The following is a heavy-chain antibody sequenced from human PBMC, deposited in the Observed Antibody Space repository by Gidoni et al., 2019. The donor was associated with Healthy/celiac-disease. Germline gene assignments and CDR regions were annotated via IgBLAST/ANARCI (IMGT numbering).Heavy chain of an antibody. D-gene: IGHD3-22*01. CDR3: ARLRFTYYYDSSGQSFDY. V-gene: IGHV3-21*01. CDR2: ISSSSSYI. J-gene: IGHJ4*02. CDR1: GFTFSSYS. Sequence: EVQLVESGGGLVKPGGSLRLSCPASGFTFSSYSMNWVRQPPGKGLEWVSSISSSSSYIYYADSVKGRFTISRDNAKNSLYLQMNSLRAEDTAVYYCARLRFTYYYDSSGQSFDYWGQGTLVTVSS.